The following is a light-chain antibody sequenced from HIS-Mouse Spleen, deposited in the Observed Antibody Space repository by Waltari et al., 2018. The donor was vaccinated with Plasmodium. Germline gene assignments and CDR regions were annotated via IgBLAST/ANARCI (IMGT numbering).Light chain of an antibody. Sequence: DIVMTQSPDFLVVSLGERATINCKSRQRVLYSSNNKNYLAWYQQKPGQPPKLLIYWASTRESGVPDRFSGSGSGTDFTLTISSLQAEDVAVYYCQQYYSTPPYTFGQGTKLEIK. J-gene: IGKJ2*01. CDR1: QRVLYSSNNKNY. V-gene: IGKV4-1*01. CDR3: QQYYSTPPYT. CDR2: WAS.